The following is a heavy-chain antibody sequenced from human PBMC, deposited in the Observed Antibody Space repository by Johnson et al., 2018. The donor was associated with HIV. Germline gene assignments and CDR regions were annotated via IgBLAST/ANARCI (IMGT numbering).Heavy chain of an antibody. Sequence: VRLVESGGGLVKPGGSLRLSCAASGFTFSDYYMSWVRQAPGKGLEWVSVISSGGTTYYADSVKGRFTVSRDNSGNTLYLQMNSLRTDDTALYYCARDDRPDGFDIWGQGTMVTVSS. CDR2: ISSGGTT. J-gene: IGHJ3*02. V-gene: IGHV3-66*02. CDR3: ARDDRPDGFDI. D-gene: IGHD3-16*01. CDR1: GFTFSDYY.